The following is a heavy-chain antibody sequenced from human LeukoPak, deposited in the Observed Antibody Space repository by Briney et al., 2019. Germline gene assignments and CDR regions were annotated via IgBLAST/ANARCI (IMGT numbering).Heavy chain of an antibody. V-gene: IGHV3-11*01. CDR1: GFTFSDYY. D-gene: IGHD5-24*01. Sequence: GGSLRLSCAASGFTFSDYYMSWIRQAPGKGLEWVSYISSSGSTIYYADSVKGRFTISRDNAKNPLYLQMNSLRAEDTAVYYCARGRVEMATIPEYYFDYWGQGTLVTVSS. CDR3: ARGRVEMATIPEYYFDY. CDR2: ISSSGSTI. J-gene: IGHJ4*02.